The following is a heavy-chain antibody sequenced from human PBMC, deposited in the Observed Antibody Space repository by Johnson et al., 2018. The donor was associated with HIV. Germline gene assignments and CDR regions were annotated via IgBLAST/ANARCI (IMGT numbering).Heavy chain of an antibody. J-gene: IGHJ3*02. D-gene: IGHD6-13*01. CDR1: GFAFSSYG. Sequence: QVQLVESGGGVVQPGGSLRLSCAASGFAFSSYGMHWVRQAPGKGLEWVTFIRYDGSNEYYADSVKGRFTISRDTSKNTLYLQMNSLRGEDTAVDYGGHSSSWLDAFDIWGQGTMVTVSS. CDR3: GHSSSWLDAFDI. CDR2: IRYDGSNE. V-gene: IGHV3-30*02.